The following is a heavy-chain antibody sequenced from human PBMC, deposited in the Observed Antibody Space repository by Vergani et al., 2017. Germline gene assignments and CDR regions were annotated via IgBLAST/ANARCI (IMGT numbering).Heavy chain of an antibody. CDR2: IYYSGST. D-gene: IGHD5-12*01. J-gene: IGHJ4*02. CDR1: GGSVSSGSYY. Sequence: QVQLQESGPGLVKPSETLSLTCTVSGGSVSSGSYYWSWIRQPAGKGLEWIGYIYYSGSTNYNPSLKSRVTISVDTSKNQFSLKLSSVTAADTAVYYCATWRDSGYDQRPHTFDYWGQGTLVTVSS. V-gene: IGHV4-61*10. CDR3: ATWRDSGYDQRPHTFDY.